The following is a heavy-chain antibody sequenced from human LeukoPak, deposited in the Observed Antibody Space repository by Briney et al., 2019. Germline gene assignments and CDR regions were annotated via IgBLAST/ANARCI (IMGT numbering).Heavy chain of an antibody. CDR3: AKDLTYGDGRWEFDA. V-gene: IGHV3-23*03. CDR1: GFNFGGFA. D-gene: IGHD5-24*01. CDR2: SYVGGSPA. J-gene: IGHJ5*02. Sequence: GGSLRLSCSASGFNFGGFAMSWVRQAPGRGLEWVSGSYVGGSPAEYPDSVRGRFTVSRDDSKNTLYLQMNGLRVEDTAVYYCAKDLTYGDGRWEFDAWGQGTVVTVSS.